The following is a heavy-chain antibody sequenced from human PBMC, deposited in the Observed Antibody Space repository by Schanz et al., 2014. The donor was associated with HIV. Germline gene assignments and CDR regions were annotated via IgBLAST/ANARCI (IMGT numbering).Heavy chain of an antibody. CDR3: ARDYHWNWFDP. Sequence: QGQLVESGGGMVQPGRSLRLSCAASGFSFSDFALHWVRQAPGRGLEWLAVTSSDGSGKFYVDSVKGRFTISRDNSKNTVYLQMKSLRSNDTAVYYCARDYHWNWFDPWGQGTLVTVSS. J-gene: IGHJ5*02. CDR2: TSSDGSGK. CDR1: GFSFSDFA. D-gene: IGHD1-20*01. V-gene: IGHV3-30*03.